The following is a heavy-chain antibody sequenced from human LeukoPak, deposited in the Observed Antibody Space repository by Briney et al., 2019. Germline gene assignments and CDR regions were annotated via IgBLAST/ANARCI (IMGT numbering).Heavy chain of an antibody. CDR1: GGSISSYY. J-gene: IGHJ5*02. D-gene: IGHD3-3*01. CDR3: ARRNYDFWSGSWFDP. CDR2: IYYSRST. Sequence: SETLSLTCTVSGGSISSYYWSWIRQPPGKGLEWIGYIYYSRSTNCNPSLKSRVTISVDTSKNQFSLKLSSVTAADTAVYYCARRNYDFWSGSWFDPWGQGTLVTVSS. V-gene: IGHV4-59*01.